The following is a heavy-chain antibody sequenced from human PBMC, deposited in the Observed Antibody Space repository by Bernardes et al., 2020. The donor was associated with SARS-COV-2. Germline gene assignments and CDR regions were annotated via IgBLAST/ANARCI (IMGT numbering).Heavy chain of an antibody. CDR2: ISGSGEGT. CDR1: GFTFSTFG. D-gene: IGHD2-21*01. Sequence: GSLRLSYAASGFTFSTFGMSWVRQAPGKGLEWMSTISGSGEGTHYADSVKGRFTVSRDNSKNTLYLQMNSLRVEDTAVYYCAKDCSTDPCDSWGQGTLVTVSS. V-gene: IGHV3-23*01. CDR3: AKDCSTDPCDS. J-gene: IGHJ5*02.